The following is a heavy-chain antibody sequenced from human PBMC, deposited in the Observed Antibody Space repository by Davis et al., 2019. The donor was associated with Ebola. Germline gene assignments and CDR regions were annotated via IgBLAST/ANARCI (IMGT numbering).Heavy chain of an antibody. Sequence: MPSETLSLTCTVSGGSISSYYWSWIRQPPGKGLEWIGYIYYTGSTNYSPSLKSRVTISVDTSKNQFSLKLSSVTAADTAVYYCARTDYGDFTGGYYFDYWGQGTLVTVSS. D-gene: IGHD4-17*01. CDR2: IYYTGST. V-gene: IGHV4-59*01. CDR1: GGSISSYY. J-gene: IGHJ4*02. CDR3: ARTDYGDFTGGYYFDY.